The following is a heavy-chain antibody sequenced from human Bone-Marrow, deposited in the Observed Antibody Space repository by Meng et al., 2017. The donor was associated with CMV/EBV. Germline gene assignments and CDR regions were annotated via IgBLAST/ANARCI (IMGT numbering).Heavy chain of an antibody. J-gene: IGHJ4*02. CDR1: YSFTTYW. Sequence: YSFTTYWIGWVRQMPGKGLEWMGIIYPGDFDTRYSPSFQGQVIISADKSINTAFLQWSSLKASDTAMYYCAKSLGYCSDGVCRLFDYWGQGTLVTVSS. CDR3: AKSLGYCSDGVCRLFDY. V-gene: IGHV5-51*01. CDR2: IYPGDFDT. D-gene: IGHD2-15*01.